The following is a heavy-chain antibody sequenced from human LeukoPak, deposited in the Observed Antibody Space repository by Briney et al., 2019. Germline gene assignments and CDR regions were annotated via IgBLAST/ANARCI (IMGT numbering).Heavy chain of an antibody. CDR1: SGSIRSSSYS. CDR3: ASGRTAMAAGDY. Sequence: SETLSLTCTVSSGSIRSSSYSWGWIRQPPGKGLEWIGNIFYSGSTHYNPSLKSRVTISVDTSKNQFSLKLSSVTAADTAVYYCASGRTAMAAGDYWGQGTLVTVSS. J-gene: IGHJ4*02. V-gene: IGHV4-39*07. CDR2: IFYSGST. D-gene: IGHD5-18*01.